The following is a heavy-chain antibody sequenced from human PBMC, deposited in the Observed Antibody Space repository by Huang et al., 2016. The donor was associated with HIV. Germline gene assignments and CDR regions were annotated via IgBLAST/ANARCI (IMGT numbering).Heavy chain of an antibody. CDR3: AKEFYGDYGAAFDY. D-gene: IGHD4-17*01. J-gene: IGHJ4*02. V-gene: IGHV3-30*02. CDR1: GFTFSSYG. Sequence: QVQLVESGGGVVQPGGSLRLSCAASGFTFSSYGMHWVRQAPGKGREWVAFIRCEGSNKYYADSVKGRFTISRDNSRNTLYLQMNSLRAEDTAVYYCAKEFYGDYGAAFDYWGQGTLVTVSS. CDR2: IRCEGSNK.